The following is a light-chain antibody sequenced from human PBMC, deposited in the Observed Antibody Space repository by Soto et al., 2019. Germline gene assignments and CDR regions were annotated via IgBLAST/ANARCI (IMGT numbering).Light chain of an antibody. V-gene: IGKV3-20*01. Sequence: IVLTQSPGTLSLSPGETATLSCRASQSVSSTYLAWYQQKRGQAPRLLIYAASSRATGVPDRFSGSGSGTDFTLTIRRLEPEDFAVYYCQQYDSTVWTFGQGTKVDIK. CDR2: AAS. CDR1: QSVSSTY. CDR3: QQYDSTVWT. J-gene: IGKJ1*01.